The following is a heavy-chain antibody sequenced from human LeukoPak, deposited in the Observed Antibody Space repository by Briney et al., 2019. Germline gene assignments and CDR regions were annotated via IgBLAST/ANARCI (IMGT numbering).Heavy chain of an antibody. CDR2: INPNSGGT. V-gene: IGHV1-2*02. J-gene: IGHJ4*02. CDR1: GYTFTGYY. Sequence: SSVTVSCKASGYTFTGYYMHWVRQAPGQGLEWMGLINPNSGGTNYAQKFQGRVTMTRDTSISTAYMELSRLRSDDTAVYYCARAYYDILTGYYYFDYWGQGPLVTVSS. D-gene: IGHD3-9*01. CDR3: ARAYYDILTGYYYFDY.